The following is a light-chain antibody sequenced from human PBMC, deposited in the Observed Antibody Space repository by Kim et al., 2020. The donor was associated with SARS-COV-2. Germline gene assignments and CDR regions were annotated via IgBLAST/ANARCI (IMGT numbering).Light chain of an antibody. CDR1: QGVNSNY. V-gene: IGKV3-20*01. CDR3: QQYDTSPFS. CDR2: AAS. J-gene: IGKJ2*03. Sequence: ESVLTQSPGTLYLSPGERATLPCRASQGVNSNYLAWYQHRRGQAPRLLIYAASSRATGIPDRFSGSGSGTDFTLTISRLEPEDFAVYYCQQYDTSPFSFGPGTKLEI.